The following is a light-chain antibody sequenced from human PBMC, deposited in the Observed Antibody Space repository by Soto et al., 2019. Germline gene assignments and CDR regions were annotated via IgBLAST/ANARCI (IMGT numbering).Light chain of an antibody. Sequence: DIQMTQSPSSLSAFVGDRVTITCRASQGISNYLAWYQQKPGKVPKLLIYAASTLQSGVPSRFSCSGSGADFTRTISSLQPEDVATDYCQKYNSAPLTFGQGTKVEIK. V-gene: IGKV1-27*01. CDR3: QKYNSAPLT. CDR2: AAS. CDR1: QGISNY. J-gene: IGKJ1*01.